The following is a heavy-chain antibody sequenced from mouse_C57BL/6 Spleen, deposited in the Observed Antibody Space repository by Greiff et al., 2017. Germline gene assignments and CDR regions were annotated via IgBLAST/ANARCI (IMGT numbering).Heavy chain of an antibody. V-gene: IGHV1-82*01. D-gene: IGHD2-3*01. CDR3: ARWLLGAMDY. CDR1: GYAFSSSW. CDR2: IYPGDGDT. Sequence: QVQLQQSGPELVKPGASVKISCKASGYAFSSSWMNWVKQRPGKGLEWIGRIYPGDGDTTYNGKFKDKATLTADKSASTAYMQLSSLTSEDSAVYFCARWLLGAMDYWGQGTSVTVSS. J-gene: IGHJ4*01.